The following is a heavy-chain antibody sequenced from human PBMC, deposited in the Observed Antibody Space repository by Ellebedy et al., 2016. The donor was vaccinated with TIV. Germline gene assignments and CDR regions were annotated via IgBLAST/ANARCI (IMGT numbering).Heavy chain of an antibody. J-gene: IGHJ4*02. CDR3: AKAQSAYDYYVLDF. Sequence: AASVKVSCKTSGYTFTSYGVSWVRQAPGQGLEWMGWINPNTGATKYAQKFQGRVTMTRATSISTTYTELSSLRSDDAAVYYCAKAQSAYDYYVLDFWGQGTLLTVSS. CDR2: INPNTGAT. V-gene: IGHV1-2*02. D-gene: IGHD3-10*02. CDR1: GYTFTSYG.